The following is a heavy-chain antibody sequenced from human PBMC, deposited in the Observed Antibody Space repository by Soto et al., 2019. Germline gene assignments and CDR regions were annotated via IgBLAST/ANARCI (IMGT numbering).Heavy chain of an antibody. CDR1: GFTFSSYG. D-gene: IGHD5-18*01. Sequence: PGGSLRLSCAASGFTFSSYGMHWVRQAPGKGLEWVAVISYDGSNKYYADSVKGRFTISRDNSKNTLYLQMNSLRAEDTAVYYCANLVDTAMVIVDYWGQGTLVTV. V-gene: IGHV3-30*18. CDR3: ANLVDTAMVIVDY. CDR2: ISYDGSNK. J-gene: IGHJ4*02.